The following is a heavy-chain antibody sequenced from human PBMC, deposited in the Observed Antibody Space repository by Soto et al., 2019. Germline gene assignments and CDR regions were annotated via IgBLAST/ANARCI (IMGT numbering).Heavy chain of an antibody. D-gene: IGHD2-2*01. Sequence: PSETLSLTCTVSGGSISSHYWSWIRQPPGKGLEWIGFMYYSGSIYYNPSLRSRVTISVDTSQNQFSLTLNSVTAADTAVYYCEGYCTSTSCYLGDVGAFDIWGQGAMVTVSS. J-gene: IGHJ3*02. CDR2: MYYSGSI. CDR1: GGSISSHY. V-gene: IGHV4-59*11. CDR3: EGYCTSTSCYLGDVGAFDI.